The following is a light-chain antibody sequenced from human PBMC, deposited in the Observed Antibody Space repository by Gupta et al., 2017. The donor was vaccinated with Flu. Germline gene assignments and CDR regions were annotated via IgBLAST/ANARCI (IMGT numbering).Light chain of an antibody. CDR3: QQFNVYSPYS. CDR1: QTLSGW. V-gene: IGKV1-5*03. CDR2: KTS. Sequence: STLSASVGDRVTITCRASQTLSGWLAWYQQRPGEAPKLLIYKTSTLESGVPSRFSASGSGTEFTLTITSLQPDDFATYYCQQFNVYSPYSFGQGTKLEVK. J-gene: IGKJ2*01.